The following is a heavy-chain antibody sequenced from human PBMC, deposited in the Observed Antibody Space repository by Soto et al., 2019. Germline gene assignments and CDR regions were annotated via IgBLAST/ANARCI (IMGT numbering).Heavy chain of an antibody. CDR2: ISAYNGNT. D-gene: IGHD3-10*01. CDR3: ARAAGITMVRVVAPYYYYYMDV. V-gene: IGHV1-18*01. CDR1: GYTFTSYG. J-gene: IGHJ6*03. Sequence: GASVKVSCKASGYTFTSYGISWVRQAPGQGLEWMGWISAYNGNTNYAQKLQGRVTMTTDTSTSTAYMELRSLRSDDTAVYYCARAAGITMVRVVAPYYYYYMDVWGKGTTVTVSS.